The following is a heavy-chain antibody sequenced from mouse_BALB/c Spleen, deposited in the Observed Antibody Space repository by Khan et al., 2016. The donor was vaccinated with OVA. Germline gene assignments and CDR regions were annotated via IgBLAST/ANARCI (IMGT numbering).Heavy chain of an antibody. V-gene: IGHV1-87*01. CDR1: GYTFTSYW. CDR3: VRGGITTGYFDY. CDR2: IYPGDGNT. D-gene: IGHD1-1*01. Sequence: QVQLKESGTELARPGASVKLSCKASGYTFTSYWMQWVKQRPGQGLEWIGAIYPGDGNTRYTQKFKGKATLTADKSSSTAYMQLSSLASEDSAVYFCVRGGITTGYFDYWGQGTTLTVSS. J-gene: IGHJ2*01.